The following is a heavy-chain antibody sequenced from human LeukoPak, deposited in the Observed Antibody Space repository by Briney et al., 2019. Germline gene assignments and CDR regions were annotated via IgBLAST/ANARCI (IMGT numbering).Heavy chain of an antibody. Sequence: ASVKVSCKASGYTFTGYHMHWVRQAPGQGLEWMGRINPNSGGTNYAQKFQGRVTMTRDTSISTAYMELSRLRSDDTAVYYCARDRDYYDSSGYYYAYWGQGTLVTVSS. V-gene: IGHV1-2*06. CDR2: INPNSGGT. CDR3: ARDRDYYDSSGYYYAY. CDR1: GYTFTGYH. J-gene: IGHJ4*02. D-gene: IGHD3-22*01.